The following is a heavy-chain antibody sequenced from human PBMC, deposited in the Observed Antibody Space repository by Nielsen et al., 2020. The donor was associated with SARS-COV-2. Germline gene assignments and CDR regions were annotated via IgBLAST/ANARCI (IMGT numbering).Heavy chain of an antibody. CDR2: ISYDGSNK. CDR1: GLTFSSYG. CDR3: AKSYSSGWNFDY. Sequence: GESLKISCAASGLTFSSYGMHWVRQAPGKGLEWVAVISYDGSNKYYADSVKGRFTISRDNSKNTLYLQMNSLRAEDTAVYYCAKSYSSGWNFDYWGQGTLVTVSS. J-gene: IGHJ4*02. D-gene: IGHD6-19*01. V-gene: IGHV3-30*18.